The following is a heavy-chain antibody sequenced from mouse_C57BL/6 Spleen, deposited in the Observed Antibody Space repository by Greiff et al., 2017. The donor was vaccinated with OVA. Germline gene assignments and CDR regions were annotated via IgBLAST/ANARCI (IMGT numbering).Heavy chain of an antibody. J-gene: IGHJ2*01. D-gene: IGHD2-4*01. CDR2: ISYSGST. V-gene: IGHV3-8*01. CDR1: GYSITSDY. Sequence: VQLKESGPGLAKPSQTLSLTCSVTGYSITSDYWNWIRKFPGNKLEYMGYISYSGSTYYNPSLKSRISITRDTSKNQYYLQLNSVTTEDTATYYCARYPLYDYDGGYYFDYWGQGTTLTVSS. CDR3: ARYPLYDYDGGYYFDY.